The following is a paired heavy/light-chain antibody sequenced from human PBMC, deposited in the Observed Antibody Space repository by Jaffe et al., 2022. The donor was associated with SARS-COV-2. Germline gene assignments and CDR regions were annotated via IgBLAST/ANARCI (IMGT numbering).Light chain of an antibody. J-gene: IGLJ3*02. CDR3: ATWDDSLNGPV. CDR2: STN. Sequence: QSVLTQPPSASATPGQRVTMSCSGSDSNIGSNTVNWYQQIPGTAPKLLIYSTNQRPSGVPDRFSGSESGTSASLAISGLQSEDEADYYCATWDDSLNGPVFGGGTRLTVL. CDR1: DSNIGSNT. V-gene: IGLV1-44*01.
Heavy chain of an antibody. Sequence: ELQLVESGGTLVEPGGSLRLSCAASGFTFSNTWMTWVRQAPGKGLEWVGRIKTKTDGETADYAAPVQGRFVISRDDSKRTLFLQMNSLKTEDTAVYYCTTGPWQWLQEGILPPIHYYYGMDVWGQGTTVTVSS. CDR2: IKTKTDGETA. CDR3: TTGPWQWLQEGILPPIHYYYGMDV. CDR1: GFTFSNTW. J-gene: IGHJ6*02. D-gene: IGHD6-19*01. V-gene: IGHV3-15*02.